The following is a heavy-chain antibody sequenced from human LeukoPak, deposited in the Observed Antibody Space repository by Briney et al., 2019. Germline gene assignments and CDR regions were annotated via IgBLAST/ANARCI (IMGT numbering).Heavy chain of an antibody. D-gene: IGHD4/OR15-4a*01. J-gene: IGHJ4*02. CDR2: INPTRDSR. CDR1: GYTFRDYY. V-gene: IGHV1-2*02. Sequence: ASVTVSCKTSGYTFRDYYIHWVRQAPGQGLEWMGWINPTRDSRNSAPKFQGRGTMSREPSISTVYMEVSRLRSDDTAIYYCARDKVYGASDFWGQGTLVTVSS. CDR3: ARDKVYGASDF.